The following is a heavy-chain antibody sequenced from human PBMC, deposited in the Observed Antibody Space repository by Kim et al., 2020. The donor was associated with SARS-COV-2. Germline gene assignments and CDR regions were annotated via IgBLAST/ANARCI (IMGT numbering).Heavy chain of an antibody. CDR2: INAGNGNT. J-gene: IGHJ6*02. CDR3: ARGGRLTGYYYYGMDV. D-gene: IGHD3-9*01. CDR1: GYTFTSYA. Sequence: ASVKVSCKASGYTFTSYAMHWVRQAPGQRLEWMGWINAGNGNTKYSQKFQGRVTITRDTSASTAYMELSSLRSEDTAVYYCARGGRLTGYYYYGMDVWGQGTTVTVSS. V-gene: IGHV1-3*01.